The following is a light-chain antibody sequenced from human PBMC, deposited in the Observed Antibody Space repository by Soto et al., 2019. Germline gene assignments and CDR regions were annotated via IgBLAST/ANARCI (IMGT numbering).Light chain of an antibody. CDR2: GAS. CDR1: QTVRSSF. J-gene: IGKJ4*01. Sequence: EIVLTQSPDTLSLSPGERGTLSCRASQTVRSSFLAWYQQKPGQAPRLLIYGASSRATGIPDRFSGSGSGTDFTLTISRLEPEDFALYYCQQYGDSRLTFGGGTKVDIK. CDR3: QQYGDSRLT. V-gene: IGKV3-20*01.